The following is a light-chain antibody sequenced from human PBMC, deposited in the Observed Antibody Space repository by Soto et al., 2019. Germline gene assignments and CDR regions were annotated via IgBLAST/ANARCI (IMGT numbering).Light chain of an antibody. CDR3: QHRSNWPT. CDR1: QSVSSY. Sequence: EIVLTQSPATLSLSPGERATLSCRASQSVSSYLAWYQQKPGQAPRLLIYDASNRATGIPGRFSGSGAGTDFTLTISRLEPEDFAVYYCQHRSNWPTFGQGTKVEIK. J-gene: IGKJ1*01. V-gene: IGKV3-11*01. CDR2: DAS.